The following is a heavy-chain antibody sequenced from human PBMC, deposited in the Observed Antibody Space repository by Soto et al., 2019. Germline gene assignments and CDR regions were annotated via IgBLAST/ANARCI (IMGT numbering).Heavy chain of an antibody. CDR1: GYTFTGYY. V-gene: IGHV1-2*02. D-gene: IGHD2-2*01. CDR3: ARAALGYCSSTSCHTRYYYYGMDV. J-gene: IGHJ6*02. CDR2: INPNSGGT. Sequence: ASVKVSCKASGYTFTGYYMHWVRQAPGQGLEWMGWINPNSGGTNYAQKFQGRVTMTRDTSISTAYMELSRLRSDDTAVYYCARAALGYCSSTSCHTRYYYYGMDVWGQGTTVTVSS.